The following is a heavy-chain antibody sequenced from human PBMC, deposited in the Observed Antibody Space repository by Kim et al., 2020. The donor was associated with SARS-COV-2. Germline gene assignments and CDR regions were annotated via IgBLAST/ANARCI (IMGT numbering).Heavy chain of an antibody. Sequence: GGSLRLSCAASGFIVSSNYMSWVRQAPGKGLEGVSVIYSGGSTYYADSVKGRFTISRDNSKNMLYLQMNSLRAEDTAVYYCARDATDYGDYWSGYYYGMDVWGQGTTVTVSS. D-gene: IGHD4-17*01. V-gene: IGHV3-66*01. CDR1: GFIVSSNY. CDR2: IYSGGST. CDR3: ARDATDYGDYWSGYYYGMDV. J-gene: IGHJ6*02.